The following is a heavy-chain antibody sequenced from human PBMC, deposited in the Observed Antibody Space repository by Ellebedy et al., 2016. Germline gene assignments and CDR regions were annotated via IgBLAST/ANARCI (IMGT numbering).Heavy chain of an antibody. Sequence: GSLRLXCTVSGGSISSYYWSWIRQPPGKGLEWIGEINHSGSTNYNPSLKSRVTISVDTSKNQFSLKLSSVTAADTAVYYCARVFPRIRGVILGQNWYFDLWGRGTLVTVSS. V-gene: IGHV4-34*01. CDR1: GGSISSYY. J-gene: IGHJ2*01. CDR3: ARVFPRIRGVILGQNWYFDL. D-gene: IGHD3-10*01. CDR2: INHSGST.